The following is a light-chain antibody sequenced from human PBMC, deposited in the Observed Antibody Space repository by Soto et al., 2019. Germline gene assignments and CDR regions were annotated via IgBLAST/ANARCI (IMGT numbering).Light chain of an antibody. J-gene: IGLJ1*01. V-gene: IGLV1-51*01. CDR1: SANIGCNS. CDR2: DDD. Sequence: QSFLTRPPSVSAAPGQRVTISCSGRSANIGCNSLSWYQQLPETAPKLLIYDDDNRPSGIPDRYAGSKSGTSATLGITGFQTGDEADYYCGSWDSSLSAYVFGTGTKVTVL. CDR3: GSWDSSLSAYV.